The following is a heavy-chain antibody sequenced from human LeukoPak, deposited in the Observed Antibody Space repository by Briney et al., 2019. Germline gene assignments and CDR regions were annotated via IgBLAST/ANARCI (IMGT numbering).Heavy chain of an antibody. D-gene: IGHD4-23*01. CDR2: IQHDGSRT. CDR3: ARDHFVGNSWDWYFDL. Sequence: PGGSLRLSCAASGFSFSTYTMNWVRQAPGKGLERVAGIQHDGSRTYYADSVKGRFTISRDNSKNTLYLEMNSLTPEDPALYYCARDHFVGNSWDWYFDLWGRGILVTVSS. V-gene: IGHV3-30-3*01. CDR1: GFSFSTYT. J-gene: IGHJ2*01.